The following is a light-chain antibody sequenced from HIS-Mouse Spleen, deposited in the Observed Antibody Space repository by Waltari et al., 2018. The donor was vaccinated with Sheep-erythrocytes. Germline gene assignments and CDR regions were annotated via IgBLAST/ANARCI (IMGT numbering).Light chain of an antibody. Sequence: SYELTQPPSVSVSPGQTASIPCPGDKLGDKYACWYQQKPGQSPVLVIYQDSKPPSGIPERFSGSNSGNTATLTISGTQAMDEADYYCQAWDSSTVVFGGGTKLTVL. CDR1: KLGDKY. CDR2: QDS. J-gene: IGLJ2*01. V-gene: IGLV3-1*01. CDR3: QAWDSSTVV.